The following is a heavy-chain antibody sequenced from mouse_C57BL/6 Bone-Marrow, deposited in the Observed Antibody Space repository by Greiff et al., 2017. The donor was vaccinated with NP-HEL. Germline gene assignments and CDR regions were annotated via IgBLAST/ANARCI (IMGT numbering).Heavy chain of an antibody. V-gene: IGHV1-54*01. CDR2: INPGSGGT. CDR3: ARNEDYLFAY. Sequence: VQLQQSGAELVRPGTSVKVSCKASGYAFTNYLIEWVKRRPGQGLEWIGVINPGSGGTNYNEKFKGKATLTADKSSSTAYMQLSSLTSDDSAVYFCARNEDYLFAYWGQGTLVTVSA. CDR1: GYAFTNYL. J-gene: IGHJ3*01. D-gene: IGHD1-1*01.